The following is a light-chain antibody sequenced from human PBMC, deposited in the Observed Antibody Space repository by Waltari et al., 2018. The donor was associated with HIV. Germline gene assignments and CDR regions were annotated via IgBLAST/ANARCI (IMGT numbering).Light chain of an antibody. CDR2: GAS. J-gene: IGKJ2*01. CDR1: QGISTW. V-gene: IGKV1-12*01. Sequence: DIQMTQPPRYMSAFVGDRVTITCRASQGISTWLAWYQQKPGKVPQLLIHGASSLHSGVPSRFNGSGSGTQFSLTISSLQSEDFATYYCQQTNGSPLTFGGGPTLE. CDR3: QQTNGSPLT.